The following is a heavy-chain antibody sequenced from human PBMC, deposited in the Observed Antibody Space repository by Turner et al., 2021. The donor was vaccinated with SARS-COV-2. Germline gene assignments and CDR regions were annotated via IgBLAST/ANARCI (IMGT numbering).Heavy chain of an antibody. V-gene: IGHV3-33*01. CDR3: ARDGGYSGYAYFDY. CDR1: GFTFSSYG. D-gene: IGHD5-12*01. J-gene: IGHJ4*02. CDR2: IWYDGSNK. Sequence: QVQLVESGGGGVQPGSSLRLSCAASGFTFSSYGMHWVRQAPGKGLEWVAVIWYDGSNKYYADSVKGRFTISRDNSKNTLYLQMNSLRAEDTAVYYCARDGGYSGYAYFDYWGQGTLVTVSS.